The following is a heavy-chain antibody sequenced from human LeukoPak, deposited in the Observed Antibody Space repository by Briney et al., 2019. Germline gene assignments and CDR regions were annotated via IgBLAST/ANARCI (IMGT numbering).Heavy chain of an antibody. V-gene: IGHV5-51*04. CDR2: INPADSDT. CDR1: GYSFRSNW. J-gene: IGHJ4*02. CDR3: AMHSRIEDSGTYRILDS. D-gene: IGHD1-26*01. Sequence: GESLKISCKGSGYSFRSNWIGWVRQMPGKGLEWMGIINPADSDTKYSPLFQGQVAISVDKPISTAHLQWSSLQASDTAVYYCAMHSRIEDSGTYRILDSWGQGTLVTVSS.